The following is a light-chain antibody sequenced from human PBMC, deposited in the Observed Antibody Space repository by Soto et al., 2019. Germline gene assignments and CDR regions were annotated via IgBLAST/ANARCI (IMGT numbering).Light chain of an antibody. V-gene: IGKV3-20*01. J-gene: IGKJ5*01. CDR1: QIVGGDT. Sequence: EFVLTQSPGTLSLSPGERATLSCRASQIVGGDTLAWFQQRPGQAPRLVIYGASNRAAGIPDRFSGSGSGTDFTLTVSRLEPEDFAVYYCQQYHWAPDTFGQGTRLEMK. CDR3: QQYHWAPDT. CDR2: GAS.